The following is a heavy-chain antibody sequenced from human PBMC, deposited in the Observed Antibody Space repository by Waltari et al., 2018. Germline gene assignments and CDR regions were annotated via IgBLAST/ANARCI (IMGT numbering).Heavy chain of an antibody. D-gene: IGHD4-17*01. CDR3: ARVGDYNGNPDY. CDR2: HNHGEN. V-gene: IGHV4-4*07. CDR1: GGSISIHY. Sequence: QVQLQESGPGLVKPSETLSLTCTVSGGSISIHYWRWIRQPAGKGLEWIGRCHNHGENKLHPPLQESIHMSIDTSKNQFSLKLSSVTAADTAVYYCARVGDYNGNPDYWGQGTLVTVSS. J-gene: IGHJ4*02.